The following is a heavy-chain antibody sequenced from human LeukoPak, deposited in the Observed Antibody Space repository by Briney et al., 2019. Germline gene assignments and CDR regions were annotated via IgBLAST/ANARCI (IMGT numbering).Heavy chain of an antibody. CDR2: VNNNGENT. V-gene: IGHV3-23*01. J-gene: IGHJ4*02. CDR3: ARSDHNIWFGLNY. CDR1: VFTFSNFA. Sequence: TGGSLRLSCAASVFTFSNFAMSWVRRAPGKGLESVSAVNNNGENTFYATSVKGRFTISRDNSRRALYLQMNNLRVEDTAVYYCARSDHNIWFGLNYWGQGALVTVSS. D-gene: IGHD3-10*01.